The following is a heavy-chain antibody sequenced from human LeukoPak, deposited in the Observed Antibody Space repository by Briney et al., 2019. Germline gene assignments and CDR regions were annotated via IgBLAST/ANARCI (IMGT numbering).Heavy chain of an antibody. CDR1: GYSISSGYY. V-gene: IGHV3-15*01. J-gene: IGHJ4*02. D-gene: IGHD3-16*01. CDR2: IKSKTDGGTT. Sequence: PSETLSLTCTVSGYSISSGYYWGWIRQPPGKGLEWVGRIKSKTDGGTTDYAAPVKGRFTISRDDSKNTLYLQMNSLKTEDTAVYYCTTDSGLDYWGQGTLVTVSS. CDR3: TTDSGLDY.